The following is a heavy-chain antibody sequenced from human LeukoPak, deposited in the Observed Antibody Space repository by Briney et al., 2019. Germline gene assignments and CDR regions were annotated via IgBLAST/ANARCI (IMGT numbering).Heavy chain of an antibody. CDR2: INAGNANT. CDR1: GYTFISYA. CDR3: ARGYCSSTSCQYYFDY. D-gene: IGHD2-2*01. Sequence: ASVKVSCKTSGYTFISYAIHWARQAPGHRLEWMGWINAGNANTKYSQKFQGRVTITRDTSASTAYMELSSLRSEDTAVYYCARGYCSSTSCQYYFDYWGQGTLVTVSS. V-gene: IGHV1-3*01. J-gene: IGHJ4*02.